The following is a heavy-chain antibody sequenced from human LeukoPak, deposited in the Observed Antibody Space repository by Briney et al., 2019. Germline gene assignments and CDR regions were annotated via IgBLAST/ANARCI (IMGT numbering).Heavy chain of an antibody. CDR3: AKGSYYDSSGSFYVDY. CDR2: ISGSGDNT. D-gene: IGHD3-22*01. V-gene: IGHV3-23*01. CDR1: GFTFSSYA. Sequence: QPGGSLRLSCAASGFTFSSYAMSWVRQAPGKGLEWVSGISGSGDNTYYADSVKGRFTISRDNSKNTLYVQVNSLGTEDTAAYYCAKGSYYDSSGSFYVDYWGQGTLVTVSS. J-gene: IGHJ4*02.